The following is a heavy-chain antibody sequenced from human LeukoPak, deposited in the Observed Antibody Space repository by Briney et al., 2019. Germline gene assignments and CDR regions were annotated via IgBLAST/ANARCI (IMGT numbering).Heavy chain of an antibody. CDR3: ARVKYSGSYYGVDY. Sequence: SETLPLTCTVSGDSISSAEYYWSWIRQPPGKGLEWIGYIYYSGSTYYNPSLKSRVIISADTSKNQFSLKLSSVTAADTAVYYCARVKYSGSYYGVDYWGQGTLVTVSS. CDR1: GDSISSAEYY. CDR2: IYYSGST. J-gene: IGHJ4*02. V-gene: IGHV4-30-4*08. D-gene: IGHD1-26*01.